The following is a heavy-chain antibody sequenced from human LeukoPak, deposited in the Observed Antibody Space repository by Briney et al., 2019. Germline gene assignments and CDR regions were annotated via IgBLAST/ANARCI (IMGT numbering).Heavy chain of an antibody. J-gene: IGHJ4*02. Sequence: PARSRRLSCAAAGLTFSDHYMDWVRQAPGKGMEWVGRSRNRAKSYSPDYAASVRGRFSISGDDSQNSLYMQMRSMKPEDTAVYHCVRVAYTSDWQFDYWGKGTLVTVSS. CDR1: GLTFSDHY. D-gene: IGHD6-19*01. CDR3: VRVAYTSDWQFDY. CDR2: SRNRAKSYSP. V-gene: IGHV3-72*01.